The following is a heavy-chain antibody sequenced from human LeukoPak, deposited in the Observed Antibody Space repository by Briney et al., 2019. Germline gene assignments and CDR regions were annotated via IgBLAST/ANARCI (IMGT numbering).Heavy chain of an antibody. D-gene: IGHD1-1*01. CDR3: ARLFSGVTTFDY. J-gene: IGHJ4*02. CDR2: MKGDGSLI. V-gene: IGHV3-7*01. Sequence: GGSLRLSCAASGFTFGYFWMSWVRQAPGRGLQWVASMKGDGSLIHYVDSVKGRFTISRDNARNSLYLQMNSLRAEDTAVYFCARLFSGVTTFDYWGQGALVTVSS. CDR1: GFTFGYFW.